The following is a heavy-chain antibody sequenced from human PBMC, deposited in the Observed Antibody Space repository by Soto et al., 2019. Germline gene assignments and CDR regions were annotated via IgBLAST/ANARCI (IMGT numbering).Heavy chain of an antibody. CDR1: GYTFTLFG. CDR3: ARGGQSRYFDY. Sequence: QVQLVQSGAEVKKPGASVKVSCTTSGYTFTLFGITWVRQAPGQGLEWMGWISPYNGDTKYAEKPEGRVTLTTDTSTDTAYMELTSLTSGDPGEYYCARGGQSRYFDYWGQGTLVTVSS. CDR2: ISPYNGDT. V-gene: IGHV1-18*01. J-gene: IGHJ4*02.